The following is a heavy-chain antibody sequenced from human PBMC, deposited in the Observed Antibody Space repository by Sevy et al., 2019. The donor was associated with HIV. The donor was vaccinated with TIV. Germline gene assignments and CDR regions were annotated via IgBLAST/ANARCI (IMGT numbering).Heavy chain of an antibody. J-gene: IGHJ4*02. D-gene: IGHD3-22*01. Sequence: GGSLRLSCAASGFTFSSYAMSWVRQAPGKGLEWVSAISGSGRITYYADTVNCRFTISRDNSKNTLYLQMNSMRAEDPAVYYCAKEGQGEYYDSSGSFDYWGQGTLVTVSS. CDR3: AKEGQGEYYDSSGSFDY. CDR1: GFTFSSYA. V-gene: IGHV3-23*01. CDR2: ISGSGRIT.